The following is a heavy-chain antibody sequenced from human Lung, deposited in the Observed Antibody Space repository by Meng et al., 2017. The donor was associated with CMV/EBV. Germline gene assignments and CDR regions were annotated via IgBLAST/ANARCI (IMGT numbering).Heavy chain of an antibody. Sequence: SLKISCAASGFTFSSYAMHWVRQAPGKGLEWVAVISYDGSNKYYADSVKGRFTISRDNSKNTLYLQMNSLRAEDTAVYYCARDGIVVPSTSYYYYGMDVWGQGTTVTVSS. V-gene: IGHV3-30*04. D-gene: IGHD2-2*01. CDR3: ARDGIVVPSTSYYYYGMDV. J-gene: IGHJ6*02. CDR1: GFTFSSYA. CDR2: ISYDGSNK.